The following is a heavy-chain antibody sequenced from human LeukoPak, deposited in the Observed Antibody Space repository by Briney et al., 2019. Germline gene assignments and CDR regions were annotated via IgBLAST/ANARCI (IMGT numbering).Heavy chain of an antibody. V-gene: IGHV3-53*01. CDR2: LYRDGNT. J-gene: IGHJ4*02. D-gene: IGHD1-14*01. CDR3: ARGVEPLAANTLAY. Sequence: GGSLRLSCAASGFTFSTNDMTWVRQAPGKGLEWVSVLYRDGNTKYADSVQGRFTISRDNSKNTLYLEMNSLSPDDTAVYYCARGVEPLAANTLAYWGQGTLVTVSS. CDR1: GFTFSTND.